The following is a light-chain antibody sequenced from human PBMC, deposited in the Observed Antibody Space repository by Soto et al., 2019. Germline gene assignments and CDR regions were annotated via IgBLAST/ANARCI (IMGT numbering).Light chain of an antibody. CDR3: QQLNNYPRT. CDR1: HGISSY. V-gene: IGKV1-9*01. J-gene: IGKJ1*01. Sequence: DIQVTQSPSFVSASVGDRVTITCRASHGISSYLAWYQQKPGKAPNLLVYAASTLQSGVPSSFSGSVSGTEFTLTISSLQPEDCATYYCQQLNNYPRTFGQGTKVDIK. CDR2: AAS.